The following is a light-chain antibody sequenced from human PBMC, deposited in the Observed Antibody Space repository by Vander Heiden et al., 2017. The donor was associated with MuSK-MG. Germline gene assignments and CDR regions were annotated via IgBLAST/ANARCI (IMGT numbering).Light chain of an antibody. CDR1: QSVLYSSNNKNY. J-gene: IGKJ2*01. CDR3: QQYDCNPSHT. CDR2: WAS. Sequence: DIVMTQSPDSLAVSLGERATINCKSSQSVLYSSNNKNYLAWYQQKPGQPPKLLIYWASTREAGVPDRFSGSGYGTDFTLTISSRQAEDVAVYYCQQYDCNPSHTFGQGTKMEIK. V-gene: IGKV4-1*01.